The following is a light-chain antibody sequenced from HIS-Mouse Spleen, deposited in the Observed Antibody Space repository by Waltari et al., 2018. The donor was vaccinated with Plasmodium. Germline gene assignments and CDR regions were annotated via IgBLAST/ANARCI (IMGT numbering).Light chain of an antibody. CDR1: SSDVGGYNY. J-gene: IGLJ2*01. V-gene: IGLV2-11*01. CDR2: DVS. CDR3: CSYAGSYTWV. Sequence: QSALTQPRSVSGSPGQSVTISCTGTSSDVGGYNYVSWYQQHPGKAPKLMIYDVSKRPPGVPDRFVGAKSGNTSSLTISGLQAEDEADYYCCSYAGSYTWVFGGGTKLTVL.